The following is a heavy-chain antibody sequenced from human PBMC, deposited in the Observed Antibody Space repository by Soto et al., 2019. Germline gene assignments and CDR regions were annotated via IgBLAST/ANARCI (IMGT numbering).Heavy chain of an antibody. Sequence: PSETLSLTCTVSGGSISSSSYYWGWIRQPPGKGLEWIGSIYYSGSTYYNPSLKSRVTISVDTSKNQFSLKLSSVTAADTAVYYCARQVPSGSYFDYWGQGTLVTVSS. CDR1: GGSISSSSYY. V-gene: IGHV4-39*01. CDR2: IYYSGST. J-gene: IGHJ4*02. CDR3: ARQVPSGSYFDY. D-gene: IGHD1-26*01.